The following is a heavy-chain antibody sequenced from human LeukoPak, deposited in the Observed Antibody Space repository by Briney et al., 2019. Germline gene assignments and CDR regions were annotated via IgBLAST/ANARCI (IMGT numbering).Heavy chain of an antibody. V-gene: IGHV4-39*07. CDR2: IYYGGST. CDR3: ARATIVGATIG. D-gene: IGHD1-26*01. CDR1: GGSISSSSYY. Sequence: SETLSLTCTVSGGSISSSSYYWGWIRQPPGKGLEWIGSIYYGGSTYYNPSLKSRVTISVDTSKNQFSLKLSSVTAADTAVYYCARATIVGATIGWGQGTLVAVSS. J-gene: IGHJ4*02.